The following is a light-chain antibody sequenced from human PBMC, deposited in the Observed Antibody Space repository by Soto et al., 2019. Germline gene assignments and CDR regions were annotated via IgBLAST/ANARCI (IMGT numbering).Light chain of an antibody. Sequence: PGERASLSCRASQSISGRYLAWYQQKPGQAPRLLIYDASSRATGIPDRFSGSGSGTDFILTISRLEPEDAAIYSCQQAASFPFTFGPGAKV. V-gene: IGKV3D-20*02. J-gene: IGKJ3*01. CDR1: QSISGRY. CDR3: QQAASFPFT. CDR2: DAS.